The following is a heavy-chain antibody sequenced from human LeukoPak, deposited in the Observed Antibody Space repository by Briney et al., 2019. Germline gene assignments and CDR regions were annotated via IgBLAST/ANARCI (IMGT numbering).Heavy chain of an antibody. CDR3: ARDGYYGDYTFDY. V-gene: IGHV3-11*05. D-gene: IGHD4-17*01. CDR1: GFTFSDYY. Sequence: PGGSLRLSCAASGFTFSDYYMSWIRQAPGKGLEWVSYISGTSSYTNYADSVKGRFTVSRDNAKNSLFLQMNSLRAEDAAVYYCARDGYYGDYTFDYWGQGTLITVSS. CDR2: ISGTSSYT. J-gene: IGHJ4*02.